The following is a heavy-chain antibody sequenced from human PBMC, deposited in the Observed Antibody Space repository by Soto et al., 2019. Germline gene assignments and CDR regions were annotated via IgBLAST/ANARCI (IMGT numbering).Heavy chain of an antibody. V-gene: IGHV5-51*01. Sequence: PGESLKISCKGSGYSFTSYWIGWVRQMPGKGLEWMGIIYPGDSDTRYSPSFQGQVTISADKSISTAYLQWSSLKASDTAMYYCARHKHCSGGSCEFDYWGQGTLVTVSS. CDR3: ARHKHCSGGSCEFDY. CDR2: IYPGDSDT. D-gene: IGHD2-15*01. CDR1: GYSFTSYW. J-gene: IGHJ4*02.